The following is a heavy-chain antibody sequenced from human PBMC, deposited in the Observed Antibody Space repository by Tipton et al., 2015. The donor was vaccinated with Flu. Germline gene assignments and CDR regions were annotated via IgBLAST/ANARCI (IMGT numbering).Heavy chain of an antibody. Sequence: TLSLTCSVSGGSISSGTYYWGWIRQTPGKGLEWIGNIYYSGSTFYNPSLKSRVTISLDKSTNQFSLRLSSVTAADTAIHYCAIDDFGSSWYGYWGQGSLVTVSS. CDR2: IYYSGST. J-gene: IGHJ4*02. CDR3: AIDDFGSSWYGY. D-gene: IGHD6-13*01. V-gene: IGHV4-39*07. CDR1: GGSISSGTYY.